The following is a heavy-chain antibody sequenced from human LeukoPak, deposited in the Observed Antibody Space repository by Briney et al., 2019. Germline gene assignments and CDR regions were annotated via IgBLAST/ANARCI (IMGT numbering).Heavy chain of an antibody. V-gene: IGHV4-59*01. D-gene: IGHD2-2*01. J-gene: IGHJ4*02. CDR3: ARGPEAAIGLLDY. Sequence: SETLSLTCTVSGGSISSYYWSWIRQPPGKGLEWIGYIYYSGGTNYNPSLKSRVTISVDTSKNQFSLKLSSVTAADTAVYYCARGPEAAIGLLDYWGQGTLVTVSS. CDR2: IYYSGGT. CDR1: GGSISSYY.